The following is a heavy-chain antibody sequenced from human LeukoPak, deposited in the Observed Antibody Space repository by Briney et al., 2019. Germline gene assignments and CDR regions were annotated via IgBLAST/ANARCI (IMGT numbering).Heavy chain of an antibody. D-gene: IGHD3-10*01. Sequence: GGSLRLSCAAFGFTFSSYAMSWVRQAPGKGLEWVSALSGSGDTTYYADSVKGRFTISRDNSKNTLYLQMNSLRAEDTAVYYCAKDQDSMVRGIIWMNNWFDPWGQGTLVTVSS. CDR2: LSGSGDTT. V-gene: IGHV3-23*01. CDR1: GFTFSSYA. J-gene: IGHJ5*02. CDR3: AKDQDSMVRGIIWMNNWFDP.